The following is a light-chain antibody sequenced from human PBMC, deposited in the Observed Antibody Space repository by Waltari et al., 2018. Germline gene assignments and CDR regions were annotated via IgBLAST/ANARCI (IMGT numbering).Light chain of an antibody. V-gene: IGLV2-11*01. J-gene: IGLJ1*01. CDR3: CSYAGSHTYV. CDR1: SSDFGAYKY. CDR2: DVT. Sequence: QPALTQPRSVSGSPGQSVTISCTGLSSDFGAYKYVSWYHQRPGKAPKLLIYDVTKRPSGVPDRFSGSRSGNTASLTISGLQADDEADYYCCSYAGSHTYVFARGTTVTVL.